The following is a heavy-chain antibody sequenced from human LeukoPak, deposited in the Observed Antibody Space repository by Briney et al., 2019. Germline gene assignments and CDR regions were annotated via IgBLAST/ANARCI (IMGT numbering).Heavy chain of an antibody. CDR3: ARDLAGDQPLGRAKDDY. CDR1: GFTFSSYG. J-gene: IGHJ4*02. D-gene: IGHD1-1*01. Sequence: PGGSLRLSCAASGFTFSSYGMNWVRQAPGKGLEWVSSISSSSSYIYYADSVKGRFTISRDNAKNSLYLQMNSLRAEDTAVYYCARDLAGDQPLGRAKDDYWGQGTLVTVSS. V-gene: IGHV3-21*01. CDR2: ISSSSSYI.